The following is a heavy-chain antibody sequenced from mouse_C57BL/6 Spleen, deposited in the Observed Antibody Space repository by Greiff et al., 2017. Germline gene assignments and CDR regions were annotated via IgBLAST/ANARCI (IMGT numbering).Heavy chain of an antibody. CDR3: ARDLDGRGFDY. CDR1: GYTFTSYW. D-gene: IGHD2-3*01. J-gene: IGHJ2*01. V-gene: IGHV1-61*01. CDR2: IYPSDSET. Sequence: VQLQQPGAELVRPGSSVKLSCKASGYTFTSYWMDWVKQRPGQGLEWIGNIYPSDSETHYNQKFKDKATLTVDKSSSTAYMQLSSLTSEDSAVYYCARDLDGRGFDYGGQGTTLTVSS.